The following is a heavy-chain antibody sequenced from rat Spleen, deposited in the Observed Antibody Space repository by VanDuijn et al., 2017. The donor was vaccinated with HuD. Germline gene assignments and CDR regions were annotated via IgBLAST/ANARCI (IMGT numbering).Heavy chain of an antibody. D-gene: IGHD3-3*01. V-gene: IGHV2-47*01. CDR2: IWSHGGT. J-gene: IGHJ2*01. Sequence: QPPGKGLEWMGVIWSHGGTDYNSAIKSRLTISRDTSKSQVFLEMNSLQIEDTAMYFCARGSAFFDYWGQGVMVTVSS. CDR3: ARGSAFFDY.